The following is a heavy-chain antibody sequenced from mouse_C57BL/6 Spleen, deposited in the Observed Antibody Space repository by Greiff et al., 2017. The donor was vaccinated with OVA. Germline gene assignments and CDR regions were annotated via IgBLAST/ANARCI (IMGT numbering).Heavy chain of an antibody. CDR3: ARDDYDSWFAY. Sequence: VQLQQSGAELARPGASVQLSCKASGYTFTSYGISWVKQRTGQGLEWIGEIYPRSGNTYYNEKFKGKATLTADKSSSTAYMELRSLTSEDSAVYFCARDDYDSWFAYWGQGTLVTVSA. D-gene: IGHD2-4*01. J-gene: IGHJ3*01. CDR2: IYPRSGNT. CDR1: GYTFTSYG. V-gene: IGHV1-81*01.